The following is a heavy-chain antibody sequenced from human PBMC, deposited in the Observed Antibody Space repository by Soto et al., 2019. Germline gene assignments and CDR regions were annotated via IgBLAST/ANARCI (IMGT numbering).Heavy chain of an antibody. CDR2: IYHSGRT. CDR1: GGSMSNGYYY. J-gene: IGHJ4*02. CDR3: ARWVEVSLDYFDS. Sequence: SETLSLTCTVSGGSMSNGYYYWSWVRQNPGKGLEWIGHIYHSGRTYYNPSLKSRVGILVDTSKNQFSLNLNSVTAADTAVYYCARWVEVSLDYFDSWGQGTPVTAPQ. D-gene: IGHD1-20*01. V-gene: IGHV4-31*03.